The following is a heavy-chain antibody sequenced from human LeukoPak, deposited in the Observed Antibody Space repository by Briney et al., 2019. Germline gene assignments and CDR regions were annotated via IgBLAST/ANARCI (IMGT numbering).Heavy chain of an antibody. V-gene: IGHV3-30*03. CDR3: ASRRDGLG. CDR2: ISYDGSNK. D-gene: IGHD5-24*01. Sequence: AGGSLRLSCAASGFSFGSYGMHWVRQAPGKGLEWVAVISYDGSNKYYADSVKGRFTISRDNSKNTLYLQMNSLRAEDTAVYYCASRRDGLGWGQGTLVTVSS. J-gene: IGHJ4*02. CDR1: GFSFGSYG.